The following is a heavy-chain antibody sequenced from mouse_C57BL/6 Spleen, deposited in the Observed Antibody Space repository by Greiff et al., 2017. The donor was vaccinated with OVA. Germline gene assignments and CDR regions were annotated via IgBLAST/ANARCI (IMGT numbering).Heavy chain of an antibody. CDR2: ISDGGSYT. V-gene: IGHV5-4*01. CDR3: ARDAFGSGFAY. Sequence: EVKLMESGGGLVKPGGSLKLSCAASGFTFSSYAMSWVRQTPEKRLEWVATISDGGSYTYYPDNVKGRFTISRDNAKNNLYLQMSHLKSEDTAMXYCARDAFGSGFAYWGQGTLVTVSA. CDR1: GFTFSSYA. J-gene: IGHJ3*01. D-gene: IGHD3-1*01.